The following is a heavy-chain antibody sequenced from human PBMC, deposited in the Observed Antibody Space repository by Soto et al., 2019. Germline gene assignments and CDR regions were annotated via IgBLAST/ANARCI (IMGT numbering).Heavy chain of an antibody. CDR3: ARERGSSGLYYYGMAV. V-gene: IGHV1-2*04. J-gene: IGHJ6*02. CDR2: INPNSGGT. Sequence: ASVKVSCKASGYTFTGYYMHWVRQAPGQGLEWMGWINPNSGGTNYAQKFQGWVTMTRDTSISTAYMELSRLRSDDTAVYYCARERGSSGLYYYGMAVWGQGTTVTVSS. CDR1: GYTFTGYY. D-gene: IGHD6-19*01.